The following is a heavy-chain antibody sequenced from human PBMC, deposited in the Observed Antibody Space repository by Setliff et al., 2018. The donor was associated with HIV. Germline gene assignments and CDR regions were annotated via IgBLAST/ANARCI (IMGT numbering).Heavy chain of an antibody. J-gene: IGHJ4*01. CDR1: GYNFLSYG. V-gene: IGHV1-3*04. Sequence: ASVKVSCKASGYNFLSYGISWVRQAPGQGLEWMGWINTGNDNTQYSQRFQGRVRFSKDTSATTAAMELSNLASEDTAVYYCARRRGGYFDYWGHGTLVTVSS. D-gene: IGHD3-16*01. CDR3: ARRRGGYFDY. CDR2: INTGNDNT.